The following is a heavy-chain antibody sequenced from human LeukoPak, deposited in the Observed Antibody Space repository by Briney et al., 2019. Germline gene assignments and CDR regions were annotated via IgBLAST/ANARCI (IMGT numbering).Heavy chain of an antibody. CDR1: GFTFSSYS. D-gene: IGHD3-10*01. Sequence: PGGSLRLSCAASGFTFSSYSLNWVRQAPGKGLEWVSSISSTSSYRYYADSVKGRFTISRDNSKNTLYLQMNSLRPEDTAVYYCAKDSKRWKTYYYEAGSYYFDYWGQGTRVTVSS. CDR3: AKDSKRWKTYYYEAGSYYFDY. CDR2: ISSTSSYR. J-gene: IGHJ4*02. V-gene: IGHV3-21*01.